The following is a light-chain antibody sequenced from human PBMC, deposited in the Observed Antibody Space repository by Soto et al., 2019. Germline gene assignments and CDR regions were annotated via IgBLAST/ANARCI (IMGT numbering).Light chain of an antibody. CDR3: MQATHWPYT. CDR2: KVS. Sequence: DVGMTQSPISLPVTLGQPASISCRSSQSLVSGGGSTYLSWFQQTPGQSPRRLIYKVSDRDSGVPDRFSGSGSDTDFTLKISRVEAEDVGVYVGMQATHWPYTFGQGNKLEIE. CDR1: QSLVSGGGSTY. V-gene: IGKV2-30*01. J-gene: IGKJ2*01.